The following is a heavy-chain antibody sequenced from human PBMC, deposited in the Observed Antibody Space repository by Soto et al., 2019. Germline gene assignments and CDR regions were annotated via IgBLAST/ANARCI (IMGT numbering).Heavy chain of an antibody. J-gene: IGHJ5*02. D-gene: IGHD6-13*01. Sequence: ASVKVSCKASGYTFTSYYMNWVRQAPGQGLEWLGIINPSGGYTTYAQRFLGRVTMTSDTSTSTVHMELGSLTSEDTAVYYCARDPDLAAAGIGWFDPWGQGTLVTVS. CDR1: GYTFTSYY. CDR3: ARDPDLAAAGIGWFDP. CDR2: INPSGGYT. V-gene: IGHV1-46*01.